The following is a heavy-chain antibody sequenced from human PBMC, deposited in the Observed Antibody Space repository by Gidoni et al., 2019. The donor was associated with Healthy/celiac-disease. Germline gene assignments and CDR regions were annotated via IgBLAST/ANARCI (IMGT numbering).Heavy chain of an antibody. V-gene: IGHV1-69*01. D-gene: IGHD3-22*01. CDR3: ARTRYDSSGYYYEEDY. CDR1: GGTFSSYE. J-gene: IGHJ4*02. Sequence: QAQLVQSGAEVKKPGSAVKVSCKASGGTFSSYEITWVRQAPGQGLEWMGGIIPIFGTANYAQKFQCRVTITADESTSTAYMELSSMRSEDTAVYYCARTRYDSSGYYYEEDYWGQGTLVTVSS. CDR2: IIPIFGTA.